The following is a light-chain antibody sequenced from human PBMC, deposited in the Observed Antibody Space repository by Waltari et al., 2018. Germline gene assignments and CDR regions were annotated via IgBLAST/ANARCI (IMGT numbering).Light chain of an antibody. Sequence: DVQMTQSPSSLSASVGDRVTIPCRASRTIETYLNWYQQKPGKAPTLLIHTASTLQTGVPSRFTGSGSGTGFTLTISGLQVEDIATYYCQQSSTTPPTFGQGTKIELK. J-gene: IGKJ1*01. CDR1: RTIETY. CDR3: QQSSTTPPT. CDR2: TAS. V-gene: IGKV1-39*01.